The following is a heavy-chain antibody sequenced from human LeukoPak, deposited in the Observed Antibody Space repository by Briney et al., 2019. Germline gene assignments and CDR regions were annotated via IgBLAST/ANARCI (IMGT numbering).Heavy chain of an antibody. CDR3: ARTTINRIQLWMYYFDY. V-gene: IGHV4-30-4*08. CDR2: IYYSGTT. Sequence: SETLSLTCTVSGGSISSGDYYWSWIRQPPGRGLEWIGYIYYSGTTYYNPSLKSRVTISVDTSKNQFSLKLSSVTAADTAVYYCARTTINRIQLWMYYFDYWGQGTLVTVSS. J-gene: IGHJ4*02. CDR1: GGSISSGDYY. D-gene: IGHD5-18*01.